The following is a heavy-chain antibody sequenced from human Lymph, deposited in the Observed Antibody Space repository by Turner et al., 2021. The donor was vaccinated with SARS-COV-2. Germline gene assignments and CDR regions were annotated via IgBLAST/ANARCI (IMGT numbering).Heavy chain of an antibody. CDR1: GFPFSSYA. CDR2: ISNDGSNK. V-gene: IGHV3-30-3*01. Sequence: QVQLVESGGGVVQPGRSLSLSCAASGFPFSSYAMHWVRQAPGKGLEWVAVISNDGSNKYYADSVKGRFTISRDNSKNTLYLQMNSLRAEDTAVYYCARAGSGSYLSWFDPWGQGTLVTVSS. J-gene: IGHJ5*02. D-gene: IGHD1-26*01. CDR3: ARAGSGSYLSWFDP.